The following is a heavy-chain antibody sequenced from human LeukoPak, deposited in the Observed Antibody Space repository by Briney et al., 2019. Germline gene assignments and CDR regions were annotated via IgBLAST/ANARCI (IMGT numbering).Heavy chain of an antibody. Sequence: GASVKVSCKASGYTFTSYAMNWVRQAPGQGLEWMGWINTNTGNPTYAQGFTGRFVFSLDTSVSTAYLQISSLKAEDTAVYYCARDLGLSLSSGWYRGAYYWGQGTLVTVSS. J-gene: IGHJ4*02. V-gene: IGHV7-4-1*02. CDR1: GYTFTSYA. CDR2: INTNTGNP. D-gene: IGHD6-19*01. CDR3: ARDLGLSLSSGWYRGAYY.